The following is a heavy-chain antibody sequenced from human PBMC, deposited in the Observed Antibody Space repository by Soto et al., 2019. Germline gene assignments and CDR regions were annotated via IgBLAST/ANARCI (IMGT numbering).Heavy chain of an antibody. CDR3: ARYVWGGY. Sequence: QVQLVESGGGVVQPGRSLRLSCAASGFTFSSYGMHWVRQAPGKGLEWVAVIWYDGSNKYYADSVKGRFTISRDNSKNTPYLEMNSLRAEDAAGYYCARYVWGGYWGQGTLVTASS. CDR2: IWYDGSNK. V-gene: IGHV3-33*01. D-gene: IGHD3-10*02. J-gene: IGHJ4*02. CDR1: GFTFSSYG.